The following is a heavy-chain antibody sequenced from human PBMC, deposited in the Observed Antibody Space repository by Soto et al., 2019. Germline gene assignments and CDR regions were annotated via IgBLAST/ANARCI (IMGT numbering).Heavy chain of an antibody. J-gene: IGHJ6*03. D-gene: IGHD3-10*01. V-gene: IGHV3-33*01. Sequence: GGSLRLSCAASGFTFSSYGMHWVRQAPGKGLEWVAVIWYDGSNKYYADSVKGRFTISRDNSKNTLYLQRNSLRAEDTAVYYCASTKGGLLWFGELDYYYYMDVWGKGTTVTVSS. CDR3: ASTKGGLLWFGELDYYYYMDV. CDR1: GFTFSSYG. CDR2: IWYDGSNK.